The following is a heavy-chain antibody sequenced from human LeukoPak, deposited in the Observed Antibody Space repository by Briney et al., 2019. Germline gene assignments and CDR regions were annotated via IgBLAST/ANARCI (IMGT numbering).Heavy chain of an antibody. V-gene: IGHV3-30*18. CDR3: AKNGALEWLPSDFDY. CDR2: ISYYGSNK. D-gene: IGHD3-3*01. J-gene: IGHJ4*02. Sequence: PGGSLRLSCAASGFTFSSYGMHWVRQAPGKGLEWVAVISYYGSNKYYADSVKGRFTISRDNSKNTLYLQMNSLRAEDTAVYYCAKNGALEWLPSDFDYWGQGTLVTVSS. CDR1: GFTFSSYG.